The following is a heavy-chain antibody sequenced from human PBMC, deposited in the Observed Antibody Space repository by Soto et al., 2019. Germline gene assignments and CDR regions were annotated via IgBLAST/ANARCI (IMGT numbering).Heavy chain of an antibody. J-gene: IGHJ4*02. CDR3: ARDLLGSTGHFDY. CDR1: GFIFSSFG. V-gene: IGHV3-33*01. CDR2: ISYDGSNT. Sequence: QVQLVESGGGVVQPGRSLRLSCAASGFIFSSFGMHWVRQAPGKGLEWVAIISYDGSNTYYADSVKGRFTISRDNSRNTLYLQMNSLRAEDMAVYYCARDLLGSTGHFDYWGQGTLVTVSS. D-gene: IGHD1-1*01.